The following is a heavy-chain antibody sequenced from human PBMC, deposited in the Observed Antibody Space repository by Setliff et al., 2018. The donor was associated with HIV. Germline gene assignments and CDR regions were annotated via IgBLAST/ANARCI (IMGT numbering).Heavy chain of an antibody. Sequence: GASVKVSCKASGYTFSNYGISWVRQAPGQGLEWMGWISTYKGNTHYAQKLQGRVTMTTDTSTSTAYMELRSLRSDDTAVYDCAREGRPNVWYSSGWYYFDYWGRGTLVTVSS. CDR3: AREGRPNVWYSSGWYYFDY. D-gene: IGHD6-19*01. J-gene: IGHJ4*02. CDR2: ISTYKGNT. CDR1: GYTFSNYG. V-gene: IGHV1-18*01.